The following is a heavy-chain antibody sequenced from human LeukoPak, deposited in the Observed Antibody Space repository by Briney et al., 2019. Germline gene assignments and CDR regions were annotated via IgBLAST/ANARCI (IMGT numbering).Heavy chain of an antibody. CDR2: ISYDGSNK. J-gene: IGHJ4*02. CDR3: ARDFEGIMVVTCPGY. D-gene: IGHD2-21*02. Sequence: GGSLRLSCAASGFTFSSYAMHWVRQAPGKGLEWVAVISYDGSNKYYADSVKGRFTISRDNSKNTLYLQMNSLRAEDTAVYYCARDFEGIMVVTCPGYWGQGTLVTVSS. CDR1: GFTFSSYA. V-gene: IGHV3-30*04.